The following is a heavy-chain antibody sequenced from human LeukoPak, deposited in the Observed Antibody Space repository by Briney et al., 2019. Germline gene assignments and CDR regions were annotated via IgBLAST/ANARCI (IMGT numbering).Heavy chain of an antibody. J-gene: IGHJ4*02. CDR1: GGSISSNNW. Sequence: PSETLSLTCAVPGGSISSNNWWGWVRQPPGKGLEWIGEIYHSGSPNYNPSLKSRVTISVDKSRNHFSLNLSPVTAADTAVYYCARVNINNWHSCDYWGQGTLVTVSS. CDR2: IYHSGSP. D-gene: IGHD1-1*01. CDR3: ARVNINNWHSCDY. V-gene: IGHV4-4*02.